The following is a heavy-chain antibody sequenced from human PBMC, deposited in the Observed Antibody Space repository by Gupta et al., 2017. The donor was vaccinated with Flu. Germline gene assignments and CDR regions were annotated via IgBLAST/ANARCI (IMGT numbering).Heavy chain of an antibody. Sequence: WYDGSNKYYADSVKGRFTISRDNPKNTLYLQMNSLRAEDTAVYYCARVWTGTFPDYWGQGTPGHRLL. D-gene: IGHD3/OR15-3a*01. CDR3: ARVWTGTFPDY. V-gene: IGHV3-33*01. J-gene: IGHJ4*02. CDR2: WYDGSNK.